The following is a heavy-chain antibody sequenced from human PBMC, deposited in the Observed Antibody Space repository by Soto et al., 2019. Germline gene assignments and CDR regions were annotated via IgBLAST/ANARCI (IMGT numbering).Heavy chain of an antibody. CDR3: ARHKTHYYYYYMDV. J-gene: IGHJ6*03. CDR1: GGSISSYY. Sequence: SETLSLTCTVSGGSISSYYWSWIRQPPGKGLEWIGYIYYSGSTNYNPSLKSRVTISVDTSKNQFSLKLSSVTAADTAVYYCARHKTHYYYYYMDVWGKGTTVTVSS. V-gene: IGHV4-59*08. CDR2: IYYSGST.